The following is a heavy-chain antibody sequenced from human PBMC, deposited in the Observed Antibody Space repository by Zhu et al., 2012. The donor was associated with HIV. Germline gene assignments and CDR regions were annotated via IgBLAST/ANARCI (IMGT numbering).Heavy chain of an antibody. CDR3: ASGGNNQEW. V-gene: IGHV3-74*01. CDR2: ISTDGNTI. Sequence: EVQLVESGGGLVQPGGSLRLSCAASGFALSDYFMHWVRQAPGKGLMWVSRISTDGNTINYAGSVEGRFTISRDNAKNMLYLQMNSLRVEDTGVYYCASGGNNQEWWGQGTL. J-gene: IGHJ4*02. CDR1: GFALSDYF. D-gene: IGHD3-16*01.